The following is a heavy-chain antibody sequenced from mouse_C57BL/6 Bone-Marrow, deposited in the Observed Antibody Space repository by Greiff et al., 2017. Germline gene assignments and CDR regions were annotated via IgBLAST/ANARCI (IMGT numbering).Heavy chain of an antibody. CDR2: IDPSDSYT. D-gene: IGHD2-3*01. CDR3: ARDGLDY. V-gene: IGHV1-69*01. Sequence: QVQLQQPGAELVMPGASVKLSCKASGYTFTSYWMHWVKQRPGQGLEWIGEIDPSDSYTNYNQKFKGKATLTVDKSSSKAYMQLSSLTSEDSAVYYCARDGLDYWGQGTTLTVSS. CDR1: GYTFTSYW. J-gene: IGHJ2*01.